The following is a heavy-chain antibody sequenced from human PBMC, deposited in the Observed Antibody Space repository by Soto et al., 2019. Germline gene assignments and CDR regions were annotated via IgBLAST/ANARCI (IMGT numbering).Heavy chain of an antibody. J-gene: IGHJ4*02. CDR3: AKDTLGEQWAGDY. CDR2: ISGSGGST. CDR1: GFTFSSYA. V-gene: IGHV3-23*01. D-gene: IGHD3-16*01. Sequence: VGSLRLSCAASGFTFSSYAMSWVRQAPGKGLELVSAISGSGGSTYYADSVKRRFTISRDNSKNTLYLQMNSLRAEDTAVYYCAKDTLGEQWAGDYWGQGTLVTVSS.